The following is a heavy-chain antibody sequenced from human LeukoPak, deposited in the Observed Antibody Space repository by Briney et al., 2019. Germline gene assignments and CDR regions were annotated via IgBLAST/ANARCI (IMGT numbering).Heavy chain of an antibody. CDR3: ARDLASGGSYLYYFDY. D-gene: IGHD1-26*01. J-gene: IGHJ4*02. CDR2: INPNSGGT. CDR1: GYTFTGYY. V-gene: IGHV1-2*02. Sequence: ASVKVFCKASGYTFTGYYMHWVRQAPGQGLEWMGWINPNSGGTNYAQKFQGRVTMTRDTSISTAYMELSRLRSDDTAVYYCARDLASGGSYLYYFDYWGQGTLVTVSS.